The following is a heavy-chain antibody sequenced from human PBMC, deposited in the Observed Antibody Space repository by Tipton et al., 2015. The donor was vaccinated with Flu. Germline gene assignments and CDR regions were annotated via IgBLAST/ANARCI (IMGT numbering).Heavy chain of an antibody. D-gene: IGHD2-2*01. CDR1: GFTFSDYY. Sequence: GSLRLSCAAPGFTFSDYYMSWIRQAPGKGLEWVSYISSSGSTIYYADSVKGRFTISRDNAKNSLYLQMNSLRAEDTAVYYCAREGGGYCSSTSCYAYYYYYGMDVWGQGTTVTVSS. V-gene: IGHV3-11*01. CDR2: ISSSGSTI. J-gene: IGHJ6*02. CDR3: AREGGGYCSSTSCYAYYYYYGMDV.